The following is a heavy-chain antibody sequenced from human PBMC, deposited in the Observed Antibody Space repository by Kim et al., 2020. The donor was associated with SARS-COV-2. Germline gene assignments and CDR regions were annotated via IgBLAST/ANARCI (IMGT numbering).Heavy chain of an antibody. D-gene: IGHD5-12*01. V-gene: IGHV3-49*03. CDR3: SRGGRDGYNAEDY. Sequence: GGSLRLSCSASGFSFVDYAMTWFRQAPGKGLEWLGFVASKAYGGTTAYAASVTGRFIISRDDSKSTAYLQMNSLKTEDTAVYFCSRGGRDGYNAEDYWGQGTLVTVS. CDR1: GFSFVDYA. CDR2: VASKAYGGTT. J-gene: IGHJ4*02.